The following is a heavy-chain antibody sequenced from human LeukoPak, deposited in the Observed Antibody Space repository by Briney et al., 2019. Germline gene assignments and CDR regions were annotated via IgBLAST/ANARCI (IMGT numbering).Heavy chain of an antibody. CDR3: ATDRDSSGYSFDY. D-gene: IGHD3-22*01. CDR1: GYTFTGYY. V-gene: IGHV1-2*02. Sequence: ASVKVSCKASGYTFTGYYMHWVRQAPGQGLEWMGWINPNSGGTNYAQKFQGRVTMTRDTSISTAYMELSRLRSEDTAVYYCATDRDSSGYSFDYWGQGTLVTVSS. J-gene: IGHJ4*02. CDR2: INPNSGGT.